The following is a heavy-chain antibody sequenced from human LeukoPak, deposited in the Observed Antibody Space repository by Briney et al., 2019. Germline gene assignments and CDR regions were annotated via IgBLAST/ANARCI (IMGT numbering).Heavy chain of an antibody. CDR2: IGSKANSYAT. Sequence: GGSLKLSCAASGFTFSGSAMHWVRQASGKGLEWVGRIGSKANSYATVYAASVKGRFTISRDDSKNTAYLQMNSLKTEDTAVYYCTRSGCTNGVCQDYYYYYYMDVWGKGTTVTVSS. CDR1: GFTFSGSA. CDR3: TRSGCTNGVCQDYYYYYYMDV. J-gene: IGHJ6*03. V-gene: IGHV3-73*01. D-gene: IGHD2-8*01.